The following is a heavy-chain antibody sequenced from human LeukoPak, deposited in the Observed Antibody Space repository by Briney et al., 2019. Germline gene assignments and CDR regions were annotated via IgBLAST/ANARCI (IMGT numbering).Heavy chain of an antibody. CDR2: TSSDGSIR. CDR1: GFTFSDYY. J-gene: IGHJ4*02. Sequence: KPGGSLRLSCAASGFTFSDYYMNWIRLVPGKGLEWISYTSSDGSIRQYADSVQGRFTISRDNAKNSMSLQMNSLRAEDTAVYYCTREGILAGVDYWGQGTLVTVSS. D-gene: IGHD6-13*01. V-gene: IGHV3-11*04. CDR3: TREGILAGVDY.